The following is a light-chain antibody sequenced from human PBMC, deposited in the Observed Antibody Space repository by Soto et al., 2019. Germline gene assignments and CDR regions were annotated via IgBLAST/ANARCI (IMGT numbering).Light chain of an antibody. V-gene: IGKV3-20*01. J-gene: IGKJ3*01. Sequence: EIVLTQSPGTLSLSPGERATLSCRASQSVTSSYLAWYRQKPGQAPRLLIYGASSRATGIPDRFSGSGSGTDFTLTISRLEPEDFAVYYCQQYVSSPFTFGPGTKWIS. CDR1: QSVTSSY. CDR3: QQYVSSPFT. CDR2: GAS.